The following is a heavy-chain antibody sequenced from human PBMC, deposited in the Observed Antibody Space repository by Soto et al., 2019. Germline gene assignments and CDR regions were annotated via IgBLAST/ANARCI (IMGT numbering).Heavy chain of an antibody. J-gene: IGHJ6*02. CDR1: GFTVSSNY. V-gene: IGHV3-53*01. D-gene: IGHD5-18*01. CDR2: IYSGGST. Sequence: PGGSLRLSCAASGFTVSSNYMSWVRQAPGKGLEWVSVIYSGGSTYYADSVKGRFTISRDNSKNTLYLQMNSLRAEDTAVYYCAADVDTSYYYYYGMDVWAKGPRSPSP. CDR3: AADVDTSYYYYYGMDV.